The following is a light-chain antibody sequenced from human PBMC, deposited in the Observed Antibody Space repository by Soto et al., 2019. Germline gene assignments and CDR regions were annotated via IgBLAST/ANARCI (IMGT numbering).Light chain of an antibody. CDR2: AAS. V-gene: IGKV1-8*01. J-gene: IGKJ4*01. Sequence: AIRMTQSPSSFSASTGDSVTITCRASQGISSYLAWYQQKPGKAPKLLIYAASTLQSGVPSRFSGSGSGTDFTLTISCLQSEDFATYYCRQYYSYPLTFGGGTKVEIK. CDR3: RQYYSYPLT. CDR1: QGISSY.